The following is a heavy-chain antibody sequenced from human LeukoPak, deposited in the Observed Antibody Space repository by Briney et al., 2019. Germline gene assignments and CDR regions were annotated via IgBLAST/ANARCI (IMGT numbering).Heavy chain of an antibody. CDR2: IYYSGST. J-gene: IGHJ5*02. Sequence: SETLSLTCTVSGGSINSGSYYWSWIRQPPGKRLEWIGYIYYSGSTNYNPSLKSRVTMSVDTSKNQFSLKLSSVTAADTAVYYCARDSSGWYRWFDPWGQGTLVTVSS. V-gene: IGHV4-61*01. CDR3: ARDSSGWYRWFDP. CDR1: GGSINSGSYY. D-gene: IGHD6-19*01.